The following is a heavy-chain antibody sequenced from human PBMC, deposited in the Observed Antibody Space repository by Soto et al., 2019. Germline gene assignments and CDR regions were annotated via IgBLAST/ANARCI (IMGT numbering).Heavy chain of an antibody. V-gene: IGHV3-48*01. J-gene: IGHJ4*02. Sequence: GGSLRLSCAASGFDFNNFGMNWVRHAPGKGLEWIAFISTGRTAVYYADSVKGRFIISRDDAKNSLDLHMSSLRVEHSAVYFCLRHLFPVIASYSDPHYFDSWGKATQPTVPS. CDR2: ISTGRTAV. CDR3: LRHLFPVIASYSDPHYFDS. CDR1: GFDFNNFG. D-gene: IGHD1-26*01.